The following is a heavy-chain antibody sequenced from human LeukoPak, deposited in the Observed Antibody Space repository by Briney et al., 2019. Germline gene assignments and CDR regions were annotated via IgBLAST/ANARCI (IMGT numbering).Heavy chain of an antibody. V-gene: IGHV3-9*01. CDR3: AKDIGYYDSSGYSTFDY. J-gene: IGHJ4*02. CDR1: GFTFSSYA. Sequence: GGSLRLSCAASGFTFSSYAMHWVRQAPGKGLEWVSGISWNSGSIGYADSVKGRFTISRDNAKNSLYLQMNSLRAEDTALYYCAKDIGYYDSSGYSTFDYWGQGTLVTVSS. CDR2: ISWNSGSI. D-gene: IGHD3-22*01.